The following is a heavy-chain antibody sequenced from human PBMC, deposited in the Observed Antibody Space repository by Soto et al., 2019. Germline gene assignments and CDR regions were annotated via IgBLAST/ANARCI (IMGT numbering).Heavy chain of an antibody. D-gene: IGHD2-8*01. CDR2: IFHSGST. J-gene: IGHJ4*02. V-gene: IGHV4-38-2*02. CDR1: GYSIRSDYY. Sequence: PSETLSLTCTVSGYSIRSDYYWGWIRQPTGKELEWIGNIFHSGSTYYNPSLKSRVTISVDTSKNQFSLKMTSVTATDTAVYYCARSTGYCSNGVCSVFDYWGQGTLVTVSS. CDR3: ARSTGYCSNGVCSVFDY.